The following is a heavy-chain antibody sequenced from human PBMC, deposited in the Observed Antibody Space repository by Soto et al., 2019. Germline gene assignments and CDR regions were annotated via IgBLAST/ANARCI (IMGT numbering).Heavy chain of an antibody. CDR3: ARRPQWLAFDY. CDR2: INHSGST. V-gene: IGHV4-34*01. D-gene: IGHD6-19*01. J-gene: IGHJ4*02. CDR1: GGSFSGYY. Sequence: QVQLQQWGAGLLKPSETLSLTCAVYGGSFSGYYWSWIRQPPGKGLEWIGEINHSGSTNYNPSLKSRVTISVDPSKNQFPLKLSSVTAADTAVYYCARRPQWLAFDYWGQGTLVTVSS.